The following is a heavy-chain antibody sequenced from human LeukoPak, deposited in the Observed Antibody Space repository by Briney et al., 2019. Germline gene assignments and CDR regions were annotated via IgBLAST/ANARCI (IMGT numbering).Heavy chain of an antibody. J-gene: IGHJ4*02. CDR1: GYTFSSYG. CDR3: ARAGDLYVHADY. V-gene: IGHV1-2*02. CDR2: INPNSGGT. D-gene: IGHD4-17*01. Sequence: ASVKVSCKGSGYTFSSYGISWVRQAPGQGLEWMGWINPNSGGTNYAQKFQGRVTMTRDTSISTAYMELSRLRSDDTAVYYCARAGDLYVHADYWGQGTLVTVSS.